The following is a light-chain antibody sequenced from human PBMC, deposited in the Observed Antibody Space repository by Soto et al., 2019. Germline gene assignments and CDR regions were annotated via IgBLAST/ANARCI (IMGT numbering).Light chain of an antibody. CDR1: QNLSSGY. V-gene: IGKV3D-20*02. CDR2: AAS. Sequence: EIVLTQSPGTLSLSPGERSTLSCRSSQNLSSGYLAWYQQKPGQAPRILIYAASSRATGIPDRFSGSGSGTDFTLTISSLEPEDFALYYCQQRSNWPITFGQGTRLEIK. J-gene: IGKJ5*01. CDR3: QQRSNWPIT.